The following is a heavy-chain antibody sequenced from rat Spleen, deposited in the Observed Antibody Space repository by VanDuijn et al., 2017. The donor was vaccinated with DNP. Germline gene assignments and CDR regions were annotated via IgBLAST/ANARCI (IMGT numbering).Heavy chain of an antibody. CDR2: IWKHGAT. D-gene: IGHD4-3*01. Sequence: VQLQESGPGLVKPSQSLSLICSVTGYSITSSYRWSWIRKFPGNKLEWMGVIWKHGATRYNSVFKSRLSFSKATSKSQVFLKLNSLQTEDTATYYCARDLIIRDTTSAMDVWGQGTSVTVSS. V-gene: IGHV2-41*01. J-gene: IGHJ4*01. CDR3: ARDLIIRDTTSAMDV. CDR1: GYSITSSYR.